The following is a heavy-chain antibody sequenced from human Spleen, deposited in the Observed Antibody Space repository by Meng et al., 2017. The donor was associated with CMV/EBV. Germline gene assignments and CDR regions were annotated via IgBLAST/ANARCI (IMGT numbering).Heavy chain of an antibody. V-gene: IGHV3-66*01. CDR3: ANEQDYGARDY. CDR1: GFTVSSNY. D-gene: IGHD4-17*01. Sequence: GGSLRLSCAASGFTVSSNYMSWVRQAPGKGLEWVSVIYSGGSTYYADSVKGRFTISRDNSKNTLYPQMNSLRAEDTAVYYCANEQDYGARDYWGQGTLVTVSS. CDR2: IYSGGST. J-gene: IGHJ4*02.